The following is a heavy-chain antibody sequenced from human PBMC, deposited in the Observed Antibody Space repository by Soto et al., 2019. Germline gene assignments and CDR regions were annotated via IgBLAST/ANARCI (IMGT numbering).Heavy chain of an antibody. CDR2: IYTSGST. D-gene: IGHD4-4*01. V-gene: IGHV4-4*07. CDR1: RGSISSYY. Sequence: QVQLQESGPGLVRPSETLSLTCTVSRGSISSYYWSWIRQPAGQGLEWIGRIYTSGSTNYNPSLASLVTMSVDTSNNQFFLRLSSVTAADTAVYYCAREGMATVLGAFDFWGQGTMLTVSS. J-gene: IGHJ3*01. CDR3: AREGMATVLGAFDF.